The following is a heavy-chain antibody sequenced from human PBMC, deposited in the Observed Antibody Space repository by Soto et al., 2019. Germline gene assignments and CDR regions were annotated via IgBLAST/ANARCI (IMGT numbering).Heavy chain of an antibody. V-gene: IGHV4-59*11. CDR3: ARAMGDWGTYYYYYGFDV. J-gene: IGHJ6*02. CDR2: IYYTRAT. D-gene: IGHD3-16*01. CDR1: GGSMRGSTTNLY. Sequence: SETLSLTCSVSGGSMRGSTTNLYCSWTRQSPGKGLEWIRSIYYTRATNYNPSLESRLTISVDTSKNQFSLNLSSVTAAHTAVYYCARAMGDWGTYYYYYGFDVWGQGTTV.